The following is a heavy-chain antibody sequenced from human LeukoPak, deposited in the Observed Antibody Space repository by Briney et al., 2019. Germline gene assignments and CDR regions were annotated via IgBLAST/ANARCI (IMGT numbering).Heavy chain of an antibody. CDR3: ARDMGHYYDSSGDYYYYYMDV. J-gene: IGHJ6*03. Sequence: TLSLTCTVSGDCISSCSYDWGWIRQPDGQGLVWIGRISSSGSTNYNPSLRSRVTISVDTSKNQFSLKLSSVTAADTAVYYCARDMGHYYDSSGDYYYYYMDVWGKGTTVTVSS. CDR1: GDCISSCSYD. CDR2: ISSSGST. D-gene: IGHD3-22*01. V-gene: IGHV4-61*02.